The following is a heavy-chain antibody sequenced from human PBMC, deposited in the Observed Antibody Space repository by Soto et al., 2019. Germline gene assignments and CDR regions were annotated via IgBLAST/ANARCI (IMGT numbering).Heavy chain of an antibody. CDR1: GFTFSSYG. CDR3: ARDRKPHYYDSSGYYSASGAFDI. CDR2: IWYDGSNK. V-gene: IGHV3-33*01. J-gene: IGHJ3*02. Sequence: GGSLRLSYAASGFTFSSYGMHWVRQAPGKGLEWVAVIWYDGSNKYYADSVKGRFTISRDNSKNTLYLQMNSLRAEDTAVYYCARDRKPHYYDSSGYYSASGAFDIWGQGTMVTVSS. D-gene: IGHD3-22*01.